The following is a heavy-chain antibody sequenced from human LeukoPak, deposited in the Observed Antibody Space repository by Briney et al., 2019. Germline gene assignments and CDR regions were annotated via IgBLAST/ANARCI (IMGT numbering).Heavy chain of an antibody. CDR1: GYTFTSYD. CDR2: MNPNSGNT. CDR3: ASGLPRGLLRWYQTNPLDY. J-gene: IGHJ4*02. D-gene: IGHD4-23*01. V-gene: IGHV1-8*01. Sequence: GASVKVSCKASGYTFTSYDINWVRQATGQGLEWMGWMNPNSGNTGYAQKFQGRVTMTRNTSISTAYMELSSLRSEDTAVYYCASGLPRGLLRWYQTNPLDYWGQGTLVTVSS.